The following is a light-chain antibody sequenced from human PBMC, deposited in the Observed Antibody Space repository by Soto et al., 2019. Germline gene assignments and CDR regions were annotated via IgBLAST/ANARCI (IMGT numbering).Light chain of an antibody. CDR3: QQYGSSGT. V-gene: IGKV3-20*01. J-gene: IGKJ1*01. CDR1: QSVSNNY. CDR2: GAS. Sequence: ESVLTQSPGTLSLSPGERATLSCRASQSVSNNYLAWYQQKPGQAPRLLIYGASNRATGIPDRFSGSGSGTDFTLTISRLEPEDFAVYYCQQYGSSGTFGQGT.